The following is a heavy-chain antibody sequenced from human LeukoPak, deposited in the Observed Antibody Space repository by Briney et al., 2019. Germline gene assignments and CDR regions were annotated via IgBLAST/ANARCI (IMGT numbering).Heavy chain of an antibody. D-gene: IGHD2-15*01. Sequence: KPGGSLRLSCAASGFTFSSYSMNWVRQAPGKGLEWVSSISSSSSYIYYADSVKGRFTISRDNAKNSLYLQMNSLRAEDTAVYYCARVYCSGGSCYGDYWGQGTLVTVSS. V-gene: IGHV3-21*01. CDR1: GFTFSSYS. CDR3: ARVYCSGGSCYGDY. CDR2: ISSSSSYI. J-gene: IGHJ4*02.